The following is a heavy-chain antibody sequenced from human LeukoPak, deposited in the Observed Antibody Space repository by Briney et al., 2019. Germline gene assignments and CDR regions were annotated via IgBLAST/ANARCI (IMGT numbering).Heavy chain of an antibody. CDR2: ISSSGSTI. D-gene: IGHD3-22*01. J-gene: IGHJ3*02. CDR3: AREYPPYYYDSSGYGFPVDI. Sequence: GGSLRLSCAASGFTFSDYYMSWIRQAPGKGLEGVSYISSSGSTIYYADSVKGRFTISRDNAKNSLYLQMNSLRAEDTAVYYCAREYPPYYYDSSGYGFPVDIWGQGTMVTVSS. V-gene: IGHV3-11*04. CDR1: GFTFSDYY.